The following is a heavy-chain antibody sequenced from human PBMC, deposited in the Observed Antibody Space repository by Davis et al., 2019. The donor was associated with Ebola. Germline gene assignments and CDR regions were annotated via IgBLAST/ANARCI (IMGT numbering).Heavy chain of an antibody. CDR2: IDSDGSTS. Sequence: PGGSLRLSCAASGFVFESYWMHWVRQAPGKGLVWVSRIDSDGSTSTYADFVKGRFTVSRDNDKNSLYLQMESLRVEDTAVYYCARSRLTGASFDYWGQGALVTVSS. V-gene: IGHV3-74*01. CDR3: ARSRLTGASFDY. CDR1: GFVFESYW. J-gene: IGHJ4*02. D-gene: IGHD1-20*01.